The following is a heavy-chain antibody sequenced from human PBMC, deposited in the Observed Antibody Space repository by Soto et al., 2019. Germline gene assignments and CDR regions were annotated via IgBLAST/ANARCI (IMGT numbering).Heavy chain of an antibody. V-gene: IGHV3-30-3*01. CDR3: ARTFSSTWLVARY. Sequence: QLRLVQSGGGVVQPGRSLRLSCTTSGFTFSSYALHWVRRAPGKGLEWVALISYGGSNPYYADSVKGRFTVSRDDSKSMLFLQMTSLTAEDTAVYYCARTFSSTWLVARYWGQGTLVTVSS. CDR2: ISYGGSNP. J-gene: IGHJ4*02. D-gene: IGHD6-13*01. CDR1: GFTFSSYA.